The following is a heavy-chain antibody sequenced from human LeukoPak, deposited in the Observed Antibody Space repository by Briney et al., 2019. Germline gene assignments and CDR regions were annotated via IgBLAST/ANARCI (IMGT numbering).Heavy chain of an antibody. CDR2: IGGSGETT. J-gene: IGHJ1*01. CDR3: AKGSWWASYGPGSYYNSAEYFQH. D-gene: IGHD3-10*01. CDR1: GFTFSTYG. Sequence: GGSLRLSCAASGFTFSTYGMSWVRQAPGKGLEWVAIIGGSGETTIYGDSVKGRLTISRDNSKNTLYLQMNSLRAEDTAVYYCAKGSWWASYGPGSYYNSAEYFQHWGQGTLVTVSS. V-gene: IGHV3-23*01.